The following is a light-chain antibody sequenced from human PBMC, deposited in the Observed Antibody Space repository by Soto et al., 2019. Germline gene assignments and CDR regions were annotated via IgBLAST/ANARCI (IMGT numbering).Light chain of an antibody. CDR1: SSDVGGYNY. Sequence: QSVLTQPPSASGSPGQSVTISCTGTSSDVGGYNYVSWYQQHPGKAPKLMIYEVSKRPSGPSGVPDRFSGSKSGNTASLTVSGLQAEDEADYYCSSYTTSSPYVFRAVTKVTLL. V-gene: IGLV2-8*01. CDR3: SSYTTSSPYV. CDR2: EVS. J-gene: IGLJ1*01.